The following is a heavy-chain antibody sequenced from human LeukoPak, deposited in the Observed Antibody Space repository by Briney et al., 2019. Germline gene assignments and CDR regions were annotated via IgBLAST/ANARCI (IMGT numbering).Heavy chain of an antibody. Sequence: LPGGSLRLSCAASGFTFSSYAMHWVRQAPGKGLEWVAVISYDGSNKYYADSVKGRFTISRDNAKNTLYLQMNSLRAEDTAVYYCAREGNRADQWYYFDYWGQGTLVTVSS. V-gene: IGHV3-30-3*01. CDR1: GFTFSSYA. CDR2: ISYDGSNK. D-gene: IGHD2-8*01. J-gene: IGHJ4*02. CDR3: AREGNRADQWYYFDY.